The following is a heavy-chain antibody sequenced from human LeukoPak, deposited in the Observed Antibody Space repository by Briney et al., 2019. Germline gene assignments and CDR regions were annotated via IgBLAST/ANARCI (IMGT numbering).Heavy chain of an antibody. CDR1: GGSFSGYY. J-gene: IGHJ5*02. CDR3: ARAAPVLMVYAVTGGVHWFDP. Sequence: PSETLSLTCAVYGGSFSGYYWSWIRQPPGKGLEWIGEINHSGSTNYNPSLKSRVTISVDTSKNQFSLKLSSVTAADTAVYYCARAAPVLMVYAVTGGVHWFDPWGQGTLVTVSS. CDR2: INHSGST. V-gene: IGHV4-34*01. D-gene: IGHD2-8*01.